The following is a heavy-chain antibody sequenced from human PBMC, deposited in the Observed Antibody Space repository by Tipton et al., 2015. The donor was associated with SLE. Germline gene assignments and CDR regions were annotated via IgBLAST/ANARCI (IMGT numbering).Heavy chain of an antibody. J-gene: IGHJ6*03. D-gene: IGHD3-10*01. CDR2: ICSGGST. Sequence: SLRLSCAVSEFNLRTYWMNWVRQAPGKGLEWVSVICSGGSTYYADSVKGRFTISRDNSKNTLYLQMGSLRAEDMAVYYCARRSAPGSEAVTDYMDVWGKGTTVTVSS. V-gene: IGHV3-66*02. CDR3: ARRSAPGSEAVTDYMDV. CDR1: EFNLRTYW.